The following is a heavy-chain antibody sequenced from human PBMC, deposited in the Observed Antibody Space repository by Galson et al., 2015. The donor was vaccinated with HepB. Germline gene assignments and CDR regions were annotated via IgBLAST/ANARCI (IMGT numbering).Heavy chain of an antibody. CDR2: IYYSGST. CDR1: GYSISSSSYY. CDR3: ARQQYIGVYGVATINY. Sequence: SETLSLTCTVSGYSISSSSYYWGWIRQPPGKGLEWIGSIYYSGSTYYNPSLKSRVTISVDTSKNQFSLKLSSVTAADTAVYYCARQQYIGVYGVATINYWGQGTLVTVSS. V-gene: IGHV4-39*01. J-gene: IGHJ4*02. D-gene: IGHD5-12*01.